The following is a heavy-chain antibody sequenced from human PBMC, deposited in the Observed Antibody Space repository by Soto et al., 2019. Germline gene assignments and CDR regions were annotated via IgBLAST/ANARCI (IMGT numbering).Heavy chain of an antibody. CDR1: GFTFSSYA. V-gene: IGHV3-23*01. J-gene: IGHJ4*02. Sequence: GGSLRLSCAASGFTFSSYAMSWVRQAPGKGLEWVSAISGSGGSTYYADSVKGRFTISRDNSKNTLYLQMNSLRAADTPVYYCAKDRFRGYDFFYWGQGAVVTVSS. CDR2: ISGSGGST. D-gene: IGHD5-12*01. CDR3: AKDRFRGYDFFY.